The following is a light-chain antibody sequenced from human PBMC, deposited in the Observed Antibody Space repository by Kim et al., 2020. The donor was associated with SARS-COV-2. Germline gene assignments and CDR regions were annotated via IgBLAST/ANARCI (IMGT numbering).Light chain of an antibody. CDR2: DVS. CDR3: CSYAGSTPYV. CDR1: SSDVGGYNH. V-gene: IGLV2-14*03. J-gene: IGLJ1*01. Sequence: QSALTQPASVSGSPGQSITISCTGTSSDVGGYNHVSWYQQHPGKAPKLMIYDVSNRPSGVSNRFSGSKSGNTASLTISGLQAEDEADYYCCSYAGSTPYVFGTGTKVTVL.